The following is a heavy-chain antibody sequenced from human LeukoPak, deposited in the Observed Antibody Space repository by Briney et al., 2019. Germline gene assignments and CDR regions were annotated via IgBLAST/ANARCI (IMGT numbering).Heavy chain of an antibody. J-gene: IGHJ4*02. Sequence: PGRSLRLSCAASGFTFSSYGMHWVRQAPGKGLEWVAVISYDGSNKYYADSVKGRFTISRDNSKNTLYLQMNSLRAEDTAVYYCAKGTEYSSSWYNYWGQGTLVTVSS. D-gene: IGHD6-13*01. CDR2: ISYDGSNK. V-gene: IGHV3-30*18. CDR1: GFTFSSYG. CDR3: AKGTEYSSSWYNY.